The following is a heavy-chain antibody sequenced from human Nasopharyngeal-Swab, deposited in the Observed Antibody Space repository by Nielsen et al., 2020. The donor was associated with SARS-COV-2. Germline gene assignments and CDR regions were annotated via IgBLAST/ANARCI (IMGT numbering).Heavy chain of an antibody. J-gene: IGHJ4*02. CDR3: ARGDSYGDYFDY. CDR2: IFTSGNT. CDR1: GDSISSGSYY. D-gene: IGHD4-17*01. V-gene: IGHV4-61*02. Sequence: SETLSLTCTVSGDSISSGSYYWTWIRQPAGEGLERIGRIFTSGNTHYNPSLKSRVTISIDTSNSQFSLQLSSVTAADTAVYYCARGDSYGDYFDYWGQGTLVTVSS.